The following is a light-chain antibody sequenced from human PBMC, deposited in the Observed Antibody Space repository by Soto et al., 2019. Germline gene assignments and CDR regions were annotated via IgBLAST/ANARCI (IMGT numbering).Light chain of an antibody. V-gene: IGKV3-20*01. CDR3: QQYGNSQT. J-gene: IGKJ1*01. Sequence: EILLTQSPATLSVSPGETVTLSCRASQSVSSNLAWYRQKPGQAPRLLIYSTSSRATGIPDRFSGSGSGTDFTLTISRLEPEDFAVYYCQQYGNSQTFGQGTKVDI. CDR2: STS. CDR1: QSVSSN.